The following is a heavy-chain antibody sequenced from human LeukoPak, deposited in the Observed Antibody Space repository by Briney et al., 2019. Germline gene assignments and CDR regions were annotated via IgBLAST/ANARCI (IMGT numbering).Heavy chain of an antibody. CDR3: TRSGLRQTTWYLDY. Sequence: GGSLRLSCTASGFTSGFTFGDYAMSWVRQAPGKGLEWVGFIRTKAYGGTPEYAASVKGRFTISRDDSKTVAYLQMNSLKTDDTAVYYCTRSGLRQTTWYLDYWGQGTLATVSS. D-gene: IGHD1-14*01. V-gene: IGHV3-49*04. J-gene: IGHJ4*02. CDR2: IRTKAYGGTP. CDR1: GFTSGFTFGDYA.